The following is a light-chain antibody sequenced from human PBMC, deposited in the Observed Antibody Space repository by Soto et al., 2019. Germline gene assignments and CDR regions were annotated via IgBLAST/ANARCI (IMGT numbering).Light chain of an antibody. V-gene: IGLV1-51*02. J-gene: IGLJ1*01. CDR2: ESN. CDR1: SSNIGKNS. Sequence: QSVLTHPPSVSAAPGQKVTISCSGSSSNIGKNSVSWYQQLPGAAPKLLIHESNKRPSGIPDRFSGSKSGTSATLDITGLQTGDEADYYCGAWDSSLSASYVFGTGTKVTVL. CDR3: GAWDSSLSASYV.